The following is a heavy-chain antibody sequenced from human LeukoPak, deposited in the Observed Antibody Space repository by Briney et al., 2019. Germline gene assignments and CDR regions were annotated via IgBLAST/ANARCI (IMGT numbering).Heavy chain of an antibody. Sequence: GRSLRLSCVASGFTFSSYGMHWVRQAPGKGLEWVAVIWYDGSNKCYADSVKGRFTISRDNSKNTLYLQMNSLRAEDTAVYYCVREADGYKRFDYWGQGTLVTVSS. D-gene: IGHD5-24*01. V-gene: IGHV3-33*01. CDR3: VREADGYKRFDY. J-gene: IGHJ4*02. CDR1: GFTFSSYG. CDR2: IWYDGSNK.